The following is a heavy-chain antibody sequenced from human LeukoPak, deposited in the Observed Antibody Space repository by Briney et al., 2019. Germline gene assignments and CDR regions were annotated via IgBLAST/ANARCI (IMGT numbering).Heavy chain of an antibody. CDR3: ARGKYTSFDN. D-gene: IGHD6-6*01. J-gene: IGHJ4*02. CDR1: GDSIFTNNVA. V-gene: IGHV6-1*01. Sequence: SQTLSLTCAISGDSIFTNNVAWNWIRQSPSRGLEWLGRTYYRSKWSFDYAVSVKSRITINADTSKNQFSLQLSSVTPEDTAVYYCARGKYTSFDNWGQGTLVTVSS. CDR2: TYYRSKWSF.